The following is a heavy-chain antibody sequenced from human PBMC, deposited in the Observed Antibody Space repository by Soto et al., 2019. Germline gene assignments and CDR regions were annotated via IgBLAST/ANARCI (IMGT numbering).Heavy chain of an antibody. CDR3: ARGLGGYYQGYFDY. Sequence: QVQLQESGPGLVKPSETLSLTCTVSGGSISSYYWSWIRQPPGKGLEWIGYIYYSGSTNYNPSLKSRGTISVDTSKNQFSLKLSSVTAADTAVYYCARGLGGYYQGYFDYWGQGTLVTVSS. V-gene: IGHV4-59*01. D-gene: IGHD3-22*01. CDR1: GGSISSYY. CDR2: IYYSGST. J-gene: IGHJ4*02.